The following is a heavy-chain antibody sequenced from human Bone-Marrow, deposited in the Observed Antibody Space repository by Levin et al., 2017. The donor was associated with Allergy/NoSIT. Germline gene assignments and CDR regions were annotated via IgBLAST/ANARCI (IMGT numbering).Heavy chain of an antibody. J-gene: IGHJ4*02. Sequence: GESLKISCAASGFTFSNNFMSWVRQAPGKGLEWVSIIYSAGVTSYADSVKGRFTISRDNSKNTLYLQMDTLRVEDTAIYYCARSKGYCSGGRCHYNFDYWGKGTLVTVSS. D-gene: IGHD2-15*01. V-gene: IGHV3-53*01. CDR2: IYSAGVT. CDR3: ARSKGYCSGGRCHYNFDY. CDR1: GFTFSNNF.